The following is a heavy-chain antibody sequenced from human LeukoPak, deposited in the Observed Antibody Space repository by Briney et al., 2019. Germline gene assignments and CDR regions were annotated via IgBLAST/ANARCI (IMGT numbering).Heavy chain of an antibody. J-gene: IGHJ3*02. CDR2: ISGSGGST. Sequence: PGGSLRLSCAASGFTFSAYAMSWVRQAPGKGLEWVSVISGSGGSTYYADSVKGRFTISRDNSKNTLYLQMNSLRAEDTAVYCCAKGGTESSSSRSGFDIWGQGTMVTVSS. V-gene: IGHV3-23*01. CDR3: AKGGTESSSSRSGFDI. D-gene: IGHD6-6*01. CDR1: GFTFSAYA.